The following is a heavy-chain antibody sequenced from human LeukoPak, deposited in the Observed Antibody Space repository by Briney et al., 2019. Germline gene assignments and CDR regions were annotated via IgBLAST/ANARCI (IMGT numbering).Heavy chain of an antibody. CDR1: GLNISSSY. CDR2: IYSGGST. V-gene: IGHV3-66*01. D-gene: IGHD4-17*01. Sequence: GGSLRLSCAASGLNISSSYMSWVRQATGKGLEWDSAIYSGGSTYYSDSVKGRFTISRDNSKNTLSLQINSLRAEDTAVYYCARVSTALTNWFDPCGQGTLVTVSS. J-gene: IGHJ5*02. CDR3: ARVSTALTNWFDP.